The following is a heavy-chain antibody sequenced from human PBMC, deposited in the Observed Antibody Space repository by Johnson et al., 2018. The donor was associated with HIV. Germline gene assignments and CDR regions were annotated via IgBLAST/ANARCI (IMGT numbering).Heavy chain of an antibody. CDR1: TFTVSSNY. CDR3: AKDRAYSYGPDAFDI. J-gene: IGHJ3*02. D-gene: IGHD5-18*01. V-gene: IGHV3-66*01. CDR2: ISSGGST. Sequence: VQLVESGGGLVQPGGSLRLSCAASTFTVSSNYMTWVRQAPGKGLEWVSVISSGGSTWYADSVTGRFTISRDNSKNTLYLQMNSLRAEDTAVYYCAKDRAYSYGPDAFDIWGQGTMVTVSS.